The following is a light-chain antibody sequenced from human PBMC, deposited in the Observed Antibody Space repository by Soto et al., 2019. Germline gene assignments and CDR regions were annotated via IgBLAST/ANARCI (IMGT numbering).Light chain of an antibody. V-gene: IGLV2-14*01. Sequence: QSALTQPASVSGSPGQSITISCSGTTNDIGGYNYVSWYQHHPGKVPKVIIYEVRNRPSGVSNRFSGSKSGNTASLTISGIQAEEESDYYCCSYTISAPLVFGGGTKLTVL. CDR1: TNDIGGYNY. J-gene: IGLJ3*02. CDR2: EVR. CDR3: CSYTISAPLV.